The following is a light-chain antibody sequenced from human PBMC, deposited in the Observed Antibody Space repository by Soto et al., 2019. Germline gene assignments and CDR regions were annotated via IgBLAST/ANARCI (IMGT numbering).Light chain of an antibody. Sequence: QLVLTQPPSASGSPGQSVTISCTGTSSDVGGYNYVSWYQQHPGKAPKLMIYEVSKRPSGVPDRFSGSKSGNTASLTVSGLQAEDEADYYCQSHDIGLRGWVFGGGTKLTVL. CDR2: EVS. CDR1: SSDVGGYNY. J-gene: IGLJ3*02. V-gene: IGLV2-8*01. CDR3: QSHDIGLRGWV.